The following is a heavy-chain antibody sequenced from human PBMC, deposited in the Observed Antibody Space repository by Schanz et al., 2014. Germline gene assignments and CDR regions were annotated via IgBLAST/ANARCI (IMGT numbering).Heavy chain of an antibody. J-gene: IGHJ3*01. Sequence: QVQLVESGGGVVQPGGSLRLSCASSGFIFNGHAMHWVRQAPGKGLEWVAVTSYDGSQKYYTDSVKGRFTVSRDNSKNTLYLQLNSLRAEDTAVYYCARDDKRYFDWLSTFDLWGQGTMVAVSS. CDR2: TSYDGSQK. CDR1: GFIFNGHA. V-gene: IGHV3-30*04. CDR3: ARDDKRYFDWLSTFDL. D-gene: IGHD3-9*01.